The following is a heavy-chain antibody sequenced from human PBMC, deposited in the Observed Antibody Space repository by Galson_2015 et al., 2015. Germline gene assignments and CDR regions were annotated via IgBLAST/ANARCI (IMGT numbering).Heavy chain of an antibody. D-gene: IGHD5-24*01. Sequence: SLRLSCAASGFTFSSYHISWVRQAPGKGLEWVSYISSSSATIYYADSVKGRFTISRDNAKNSLYLQMNSLRDEDTAVYYCARDPWRWTYKVFYFDYWGQGTLVTVSS. J-gene: IGHJ4*02. CDR3: ARDPWRWTYKVFYFDY. V-gene: IGHV3-48*02. CDR1: GFTFSSYH. CDR2: ISSSSATI.